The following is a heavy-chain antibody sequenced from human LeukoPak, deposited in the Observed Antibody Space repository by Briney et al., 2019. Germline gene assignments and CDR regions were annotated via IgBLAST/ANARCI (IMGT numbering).Heavy chain of an antibody. V-gene: IGHV3-53*01. CDR3: ARAKPKNMVRGLIMRRESRYYFDY. CDR1: GFTVSSNY. CDR2: IYSGGST. Sequence: GGSLRLSCAASGFTVSSNYMSWVRQAPGKGLEWVSVIYSGGSTYYADSVKGRFTISRDNSKGTLYIQMNSLRAEDTAVYYCARAKPKNMVRGLIMRRESRYYFDYWGQGTLVTVSS. J-gene: IGHJ4*02. D-gene: IGHD3-10*01.